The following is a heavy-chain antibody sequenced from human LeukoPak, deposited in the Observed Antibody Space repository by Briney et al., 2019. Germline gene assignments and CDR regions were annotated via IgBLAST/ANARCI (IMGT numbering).Heavy chain of an antibody. V-gene: IGHV2-70*11. D-gene: IGHD6-19*01. J-gene: IGHJ4*02. CDR3: ARIQQSGNSGWTADY. Sequence: SGPALAKPTQTLTLTCTFSGFSLSTSDMCVSWIRQPPGKALEWLARIDWDDDKYYSTSLRTRLTISKGTSKNQVVLTMTNMDPVDTATYYCARIQQSGNSGWTADYWGQGTLVTVSS. CDR2: IDWDDDK. CDR1: GFSLSTSDMC.